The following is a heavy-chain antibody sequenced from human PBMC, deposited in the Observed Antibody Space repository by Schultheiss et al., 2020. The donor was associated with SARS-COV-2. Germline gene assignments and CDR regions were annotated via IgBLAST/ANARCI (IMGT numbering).Heavy chain of an antibody. D-gene: IGHD6-6*01. Sequence: GGSLRLSCAASGFTFSSYEMNWVRQAPGKGLEWVSAISGSGGSTYYADSVKGRFTISRDNAKNSLYLQMNSLRAEDTAVYYCARDQIIAARPGPIDYWGQGTLVTVSS. CDR3: ARDQIIAARPGPIDY. V-gene: IGHV3-48*03. CDR2: ISGSGGST. CDR1: GFTFSSYE. J-gene: IGHJ4*02.